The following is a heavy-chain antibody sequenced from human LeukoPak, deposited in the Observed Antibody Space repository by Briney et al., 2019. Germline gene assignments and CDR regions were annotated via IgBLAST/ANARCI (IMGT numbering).Heavy chain of an antibody. Sequence: SETLSLTCIVSGGSLSSYYWTWIRQPPRKGLEWIGYIYYNGRPTYNPSLKSRVTISVDSSKNQFSLKLNSVTAADTAVYYCARQSRGIAVAGLDYWGQGILVTVSS. D-gene: IGHD6-19*01. J-gene: IGHJ4*02. CDR3: ARQSRGIAVAGLDY. CDR2: IYYNGRP. V-gene: IGHV4-59*08. CDR1: GGSLSSYY.